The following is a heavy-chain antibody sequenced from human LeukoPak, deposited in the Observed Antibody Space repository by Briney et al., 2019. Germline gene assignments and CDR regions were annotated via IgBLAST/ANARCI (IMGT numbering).Heavy chain of an antibody. CDR1: GYTFTSYD. D-gene: IGHD6-13*01. Sequence: GASVKVSCKASGYTFTSYDINWVRQATGQGLEWMGWINPNSGGTNYAQKFQGRVTMTRDTSISTAYMELSRLRSDDTAVYYCARGLRQQQLVLRNYYYYYMDVWGKGTTVTVSS. CDR2: INPNSGGT. J-gene: IGHJ6*03. V-gene: IGHV1-2*02. CDR3: ARGLRQQQLVLRNYYYYYMDV.